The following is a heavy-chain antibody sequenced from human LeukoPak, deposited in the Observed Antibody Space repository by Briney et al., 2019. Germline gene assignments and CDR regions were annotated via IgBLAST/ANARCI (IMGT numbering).Heavy chain of an antibody. CDR2: IYYSGST. J-gene: IGHJ6*02. CDR1: GGSISSYY. D-gene: IGHD4-17*01. CDR3: ARVGTVTTFGMDV. V-gene: IGHV4-59*01. Sequence: SETLSLTCTVSGGSISSYYWSWTRQPPGKGLEWIGYIYYSGSTNYNPSLKSRVTISVDTSKNQFSLKLSSVTAADTAVYYCARVGTVTTFGMDVWGQGTTVTVSS.